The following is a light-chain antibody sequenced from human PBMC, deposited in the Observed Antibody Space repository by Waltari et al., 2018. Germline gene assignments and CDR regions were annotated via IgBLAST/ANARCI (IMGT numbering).Light chain of an antibody. CDR1: NSNIGAGYD. CDR3: QSFDRSLTGGYV. V-gene: IGLV1-40*01. CDR2: GNS. J-gene: IGLJ1*01. Sequence: QSVLTQPPSVSGAPGQRVTISCTGINSNIGAGYDVHWYQQLPGTAPKLPISGNSKRPAGVPDRVSGSKSGTSASLAITGLQADDEADYYCQSFDRSLTGGYVFGPGTRVTVL.